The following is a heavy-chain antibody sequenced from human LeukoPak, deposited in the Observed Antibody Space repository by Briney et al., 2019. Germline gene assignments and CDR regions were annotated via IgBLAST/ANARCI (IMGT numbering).Heavy chain of an antibody. Sequence: GRSLRLSCAASGFTLSSYGMHWVRQAPGKGLEWVAVISYDGSNKYYADSVKGRFTISRDNSKNTLYLQMNSLRAEDTAVYYCAKGLYSSSWYGIDYWGQGTLVTVSS. J-gene: IGHJ4*02. CDR1: GFTLSSYG. CDR2: ISYDGSNK. V-gene: IGHV3-30*18. D-gene: IGHD6-13*01. CDR3: AKGLYSSSWYGIDY.